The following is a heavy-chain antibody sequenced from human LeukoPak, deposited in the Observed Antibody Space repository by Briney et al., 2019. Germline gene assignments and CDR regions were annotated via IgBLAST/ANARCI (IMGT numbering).Heavy chain of an antibody. CDR2: IYHDGNT. CDR1: GASMSSHGYS. D-gene: IGHD3-22*01. V-gene: IGHV4-30-2*01. CDR3: ATTPSFGSGYPRYFFDY. Sequence: SQTLSLTCAVSGASMSSHGYSWSWIRQPPGKGLEFIGYIYHDGNTYYNPSLNSRVSISVDMSKNQFSLKLSSVTAADTAVYFCATTPSFGSGYPRYFFDYWGQGILVTVSS. J-gene: IGHJ4*02.